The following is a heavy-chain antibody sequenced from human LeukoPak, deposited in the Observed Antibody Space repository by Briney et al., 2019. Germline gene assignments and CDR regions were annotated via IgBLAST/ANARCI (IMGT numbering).Heavy chain of an antibody. J-gene: IGHJ3*02. CDR2: IYYSGST. CDR3: ARDRLQRGAFDI. D-gene: IGHD6-25*01. V-gene: IGHV4-39*07. CDR1: GGSISSSSYY. Sequence: SETLSLTCTVSGGSISSSSYYWGWIRQPPGKGLEWIGSIYYSGSTYYNSSLKSRVTISVDTSKNQFSLKLSSVTAADTAVYYCARDRLQRGAFDIWGQGTMVTVSS.